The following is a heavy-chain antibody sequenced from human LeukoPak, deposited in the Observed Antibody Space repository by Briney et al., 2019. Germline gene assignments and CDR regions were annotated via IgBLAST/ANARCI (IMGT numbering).Heavy chain of an antibody. J-gene: IGHJ6*03. CDR1: GYTFSSYA. V-gene: IGHV3-23*01. CDR2: ISGSGGST. Sequence: PGGSLRLSCAASGYTFSSYAMSWVRQAPGKGLEWVSAISGSGGSTYYADSVKGRFTISRDNSKNALYLQMNSLTAEEMAVYYCAKLSASSSWYSYMDVWGKGTTVTVSS. CDR3: AKLSASSSWYSYMDV. D-gene: IGHD6-13*01.